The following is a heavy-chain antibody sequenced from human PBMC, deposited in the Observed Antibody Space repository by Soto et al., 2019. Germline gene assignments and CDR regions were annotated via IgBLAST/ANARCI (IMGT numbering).Heavy chain of an antibody. V-gene: IGHV4-31*03. D-gene: IGHD2-2*01. CDR3: ARAPPVVVVPAAMRGRAFDI. Sequence: SETLSLTCTVSGGSISSGGYYWSWIRQHPGKGLEWIGYIYYSGSTYYNPSLKSRVTISVDTSKNQFSLKLSSVTAADTAVYYCARAPPVVVVPAAMRGRAFDIWGQGTMVTVSS. CDR1: GGSISSGGYY. CDR2: IYYSGST. J-gene: IGHJ3*02.